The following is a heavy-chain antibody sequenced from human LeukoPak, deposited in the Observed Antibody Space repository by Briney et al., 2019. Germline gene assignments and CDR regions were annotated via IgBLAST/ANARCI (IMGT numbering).Heavy chain of an antibody. D-gene: IGHD2-2*01. V-gene: IGHV4-59*01. CDR2: IYYSGST. CDR1: GGSISSYY. CDR3: ARVRYCGSTSCYGGAFDI. J-gene: IGHJ3*02. Sequence: SETLSLTCTVSGGSISSYYWSWIRQPPGKGLEWIGYIYYSGSTNYNPSLKSRVTISVDTSKNQFSLKLSSVTAADTAVYYCARVRYCGSTSCYGGAFDIWGQGTMVTVSS.